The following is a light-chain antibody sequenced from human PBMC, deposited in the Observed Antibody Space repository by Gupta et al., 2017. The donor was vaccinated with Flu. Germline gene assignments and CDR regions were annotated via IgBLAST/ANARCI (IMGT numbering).Light chain of an antibody. CDR2: EDT. CDR1: ALPKQY. V-gene: IGLV3-25*02. CDR3: QSAASSGTVV. J-gene: IGLJ2*01. Sequence: SSALTQPPSVSVSPGQTARITCSGDALPKQYVYWYHQKSGQAPMLVIYEDTERPSGIPDRFSGSSSGITVLLTISGVQAEDEGDYYCQSAASSGTVVFGGGTKLTVL.